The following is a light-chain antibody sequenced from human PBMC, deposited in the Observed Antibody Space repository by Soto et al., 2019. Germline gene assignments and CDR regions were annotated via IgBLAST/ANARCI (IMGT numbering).Light chain of an antibody. CDR1: NSNIGSNT. V-gene: IGLV1-44*01. Sequence: QSVLTQPPSASGTPGQRVTISCSGDNSNIGSNTVNWYQQLPGTAPKLLIYSNNQRPSGVPDRFSGSKSGTSASLAISGLQSEYEADYYCAAWDDSLNGVVFGGGAKLTVL. CDR2: SNN. J-gene: IGLJ2*01. CDR3: AAWDDSLNGVV.